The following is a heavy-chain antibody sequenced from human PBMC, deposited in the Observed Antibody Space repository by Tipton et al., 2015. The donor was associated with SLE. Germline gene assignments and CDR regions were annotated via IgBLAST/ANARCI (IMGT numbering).Heavy chain of an antibody. J-gene: IGHJ4*02. CDR3: AKGGIAAAGTRYYFDY. D-gene: IGHD6-13*01. Sequence: RSLRLSCAASGFTFSSYAMHWVRQAPGKGLESVAVISYDGSNKYYADSVKGRFTISRDNSKNTLYLQMNSLRAEDTAVYYCAKGGIAAAGTRYYFDYWGQGTLVTVSS. CDR2: ISYDGSNK. V-gene: IGHV3-30*04. CDR1: GFTFSSYA.